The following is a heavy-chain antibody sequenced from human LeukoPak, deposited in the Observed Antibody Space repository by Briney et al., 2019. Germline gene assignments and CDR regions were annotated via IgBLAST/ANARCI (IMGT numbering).Heavy chain of an antibody. J-gene: IGHJ4*02. CDR2: INPSGGST. V-gene: IGHV1-46*01. CDR1: GYTFTIYY. CDR3: ARDQVGEAMFDY. D-gene: IGHD1-26*01. Sequence: ASVKVSCKASGYTFTIYYMHWVRQAPGQGLEWMGIINPSGGSTSYAQKFQGRVTMTRDTSTSTVYMELSSLRSEDTAVYYCARDQVGEAMFDYWGQGTLVTVSS.